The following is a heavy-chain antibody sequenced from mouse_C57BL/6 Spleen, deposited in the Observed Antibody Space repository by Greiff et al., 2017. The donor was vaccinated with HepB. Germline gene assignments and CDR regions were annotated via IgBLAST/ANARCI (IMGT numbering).Heavy chain of an antibody. CDR2: INPNYGTT. D-gene: IGHD1-1*01. CDR1: GYSFTDYN. J-gene: IGHJ4*01. CDR3: ARRGYSSSRYYALDY. Sequence: EVQLQQSGPELVKPGASVKISCKASGYSFTDYNMNWVKQSNGKSLEWIGVINPNYGTTSYNQKFKGKATLTVDQSSSTAYMQLNSLTSEDSADYYCARRGYSSSRYYALDYWGQGTSVTVSS. V-gene: IGHV1-39*01.